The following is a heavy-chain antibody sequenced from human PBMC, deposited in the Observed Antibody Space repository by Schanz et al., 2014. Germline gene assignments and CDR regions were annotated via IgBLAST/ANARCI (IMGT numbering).Heavy chain of an antibody. CDR2: ISYDGSNK. Sequence: QVQLVESGGGVVQFGRSLRLSCVASGFTFSSYGMHWVRQAPGKGLEWVAVISYDGSNKYYADSVKGRFTISRDNSKNTLYLQMNSLRAEDTAVYYCARDLEGYDGGGGGFDPWGQGTLVTVSS. J-gene: IGHJ5*02. V-gene: IGHV3-30*19. CDR3: ARDLEGYDGGGGGFDP. D-gene: IGHD2-21*01. CDR1: GFTFSSYG.